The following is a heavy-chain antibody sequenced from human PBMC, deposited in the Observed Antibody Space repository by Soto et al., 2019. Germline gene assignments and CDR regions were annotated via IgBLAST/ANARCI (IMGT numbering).Heavy chain of an antibody. D-gene: IGHD2-21*02. CDR3: ARGKKTTVVTPFSYGMDV. CDR2: ISAYNGNT. CDR1: GYTFTSYG. Sequence: QVQLVQSGAEVKQPGASVKVSCKASGYTFTSYGISWVRQAPGQGLEWMGWISAYNGNTNYAQKLQGRVTMTTDTSTSTAHMEPRSLRSDDTAVYYWARGKKTTVVTPFSYGMDVWGQGTTVTVSS. V-gene: IGHV1-18*01. J-gene: IGHJ6*02.